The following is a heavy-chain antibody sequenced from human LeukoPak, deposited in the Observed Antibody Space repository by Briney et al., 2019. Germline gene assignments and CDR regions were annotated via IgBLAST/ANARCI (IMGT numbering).Heavy chain of an antibody. D-gene: IGHD2-8*01. CDR1: GGSISSSTYY. Sequence: KPSETLSLTCTVSGGSISSSTYYWGWIRQPPGKGLEWIGRIYTSGSTNYNPSLKSRVTISVDTSKNQFSLKLSSVTAADTAVYYCARDPVGYCTNGVCYRGSFDYWGQGTLVTVSS. J-gene: IGHJ4*02. CDR3: ARDPVGYCTNGVCYRGSFDY. CDR2: IYTSGST. V-gene: IGHV4-39*07.